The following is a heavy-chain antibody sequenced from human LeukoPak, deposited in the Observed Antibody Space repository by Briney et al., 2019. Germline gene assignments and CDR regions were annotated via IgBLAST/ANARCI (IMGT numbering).Heavy chain of an antibody. V-gene: IGHV4-38-2*01. CDR1: GYSISSGYY. CDR3: AEGGNNNWFDP. D-gene: IGHD2/OR15-2a*01. CDR2: IYHSGST. Sequence: SETLSLTCAVSGYSISSGYYWDWIRQPPGKGLEWIGSIYHSGSTYYNPSLKSRVTISVDTSKNQFSLKLSSVTAADTAVYYCAEGGNNNWFDPWGQGTLVTVSS. J-gene: IGHJ5*02.